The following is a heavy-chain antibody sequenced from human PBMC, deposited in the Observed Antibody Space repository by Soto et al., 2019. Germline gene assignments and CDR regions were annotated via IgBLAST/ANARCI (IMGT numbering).Heavy chain of an antibody. D-gene: IGHD6-13*01. CDR3: ARDVSSSWGWFDP. J-gene: IGHJ5*02. Sequence: PSETLSLTCTASGGSISSGGYYWSWIRQHPGKGLEWIGYIYYSGSTYYNPSLKSRVTISVDTSKNQFSLKLSSVTAVDTAVYYCARDVSSSWGWFDPWGQGTLVTVSS. CDR1: GGSISSGGYY. V-gene: IGHV4-31*03. CDR2: IYYSGST.